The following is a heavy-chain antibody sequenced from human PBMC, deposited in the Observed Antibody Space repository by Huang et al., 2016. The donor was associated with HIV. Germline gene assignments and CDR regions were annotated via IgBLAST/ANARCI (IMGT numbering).Heavy chain of an antibody. Sequence: QVQLQESGPGLVKPSETLSLTCTVSGGSISSYYWSWIRQPPGKGLEWIGNIHYSGSNNHNPSLKSRVTTSVDRSKNQFFLKLSSVTAADTAVYYCARGGPYSRDYYYYGMDVWGQGTTVTVSS. CDR3: ARGGPYSRDYYYYGMDV. CDR2: IHYSGSN. D-gene: IGHD6-13*01. V-gene: IGHV4-59*01. J-gene: IGHJ6*02. CDR1: GGSISSYY.